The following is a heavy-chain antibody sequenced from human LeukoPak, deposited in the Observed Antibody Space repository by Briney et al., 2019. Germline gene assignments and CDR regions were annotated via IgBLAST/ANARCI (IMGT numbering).Heavy chain of an antibody. Sequence: SETLSLTCTVSGGSISSYYWSWIRQPAGKGLEWIGRIYTSGSTNYNPSLKSRVTMSVDTSKNQFSLKLSSVTAADTAVYYCARLGITMVRGVSLFDYWGQGTLVTVSS. J-gene: IGHJ4*02. CDR3: ARLGITMVRGVSLFDY. CDR2: IYTSGST. CDR1: GGSISSYY. V-gene: IGHV4-4*07. D-gene: IGHD3-10*01.